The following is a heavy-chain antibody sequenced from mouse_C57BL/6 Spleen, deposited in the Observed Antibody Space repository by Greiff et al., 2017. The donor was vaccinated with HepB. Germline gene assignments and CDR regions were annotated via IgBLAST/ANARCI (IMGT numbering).Heavy chain of an antibody. J-gene: IGHJ4*01. Sequence: EVHLVESGGGLVKPGGSLKLSCAASGFTFSSYAMSWVRQTPEKRLEWVATISDGGSYTYYPDNVKGRFTISRDNAKNNLYLQMSHLKSEDTAMYYCARDGNSRGAMDYWGQGTSVTVSS. CDR2: ISDGGSYT. CDR3: ARDGNSRGAMDY. CDR1: GFTFSSYA. D-gene: IGHD4-1*01. V-gene: IGHV5-4*01.